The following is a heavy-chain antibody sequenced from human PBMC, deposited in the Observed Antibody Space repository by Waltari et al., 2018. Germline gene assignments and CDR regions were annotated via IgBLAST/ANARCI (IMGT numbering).Heavy chain of an antibody. Sequence: EVQLVESGGGLVQPGGSLRLSCAASGFTFSSYWMSWVRQAPGKGLEWVANIKQDGSEKYYVDSVKGRFTISRDNAKNSLYLQMNSLRAEDTAVYYCARGGDGYNLGAFDYWGHGTLVTVSS. CDR3: ARGGDGYNLGAFDY. J-gene: IGHJ4*01. CDR1: GFTFSSYW. D-gene: IGHD5-12*01. V-gene: IGHV3-7*01. CDR2: IKQDGSEK.